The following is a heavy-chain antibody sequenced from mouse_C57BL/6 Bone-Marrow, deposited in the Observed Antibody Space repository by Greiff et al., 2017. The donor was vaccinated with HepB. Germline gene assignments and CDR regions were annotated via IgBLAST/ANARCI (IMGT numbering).Heavy chain of an antibody. V-gene: IGHV3-1*01. Sequence: EVQLQQSGPGMVKPSQSLSLTCTVTGYSITSGYDWHWIRHFPGNKLEWMGYISYSGSTNYNPSLKSRISITHDTSKNHFFLKLNSVTTEDPATYYCARGDYDGVGAMDYWGQGTSVTVSS. CDR2: ISYSGST. CDR3: ARGDYDGVGAMDY. J-gene: IGHJ4*01. D-gene: IGHD2-4*01. CDR1: GYSITSGYD.